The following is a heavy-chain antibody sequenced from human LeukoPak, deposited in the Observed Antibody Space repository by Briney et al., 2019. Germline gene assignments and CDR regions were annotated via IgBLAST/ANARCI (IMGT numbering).Heavy chain of an antibody. V-gene: IGHV4-34*01. J-gene: IGHJ4*02. CDR3: ARSTPTVPDRRVDY. CDR1: GGSFSGYY. D-gene: IGHD4-17*01. CDR2: INHSGST. Sequence: SETLSLTCAVYGGSFSGYYWSWIRQPPGKGLEWIGEINHSGSTNYNPSLKSRVTISVDTSKNQFSLKLSSVTAADTAVCYCARSTPTVPDRRVDYWGQGTLVTVSS.